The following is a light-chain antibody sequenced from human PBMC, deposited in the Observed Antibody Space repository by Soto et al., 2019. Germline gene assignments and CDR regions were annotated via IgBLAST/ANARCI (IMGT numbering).Light chain of an antibody. CDR1: SSDVGGYNY. V-gene: IGLV2-14*01. Sequence: QPALTQPASVSGSPGQSITISCTGTSSDVGGYNYVSWYQQHPGKAPKLMIYDVSNRPSGVSNRFSGSKSANTASLTISGLQAEDEADYYCSSHTSSCTSYVFGTGTKVTVL. CDR2: DVS. CDR3: SSHTSSCTSYV. J-gene: IGLJ1*01.